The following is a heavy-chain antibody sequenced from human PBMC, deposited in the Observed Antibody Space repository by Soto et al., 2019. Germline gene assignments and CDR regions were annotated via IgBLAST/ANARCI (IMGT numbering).Heavy chain of an antibody. CDR2: INAGNGNT. D-gene: IGHD2-21*02. CDR3: ARIETGRVVTSPNSLDP. J-gene: IGHJ5*02. Sequence: ASVKVSCKASGYTFTSYAIHWVRQAPGQRLEWMGWINAGNGNTKYSQKFQGRVTITRDTSATTAYMELSSLRSEDTAVYYCARIETGRVVTSPNSLDPWGQGTLVTVAS. V-gene: IGHV1-3*01. CDR1: GYTFTSYA.